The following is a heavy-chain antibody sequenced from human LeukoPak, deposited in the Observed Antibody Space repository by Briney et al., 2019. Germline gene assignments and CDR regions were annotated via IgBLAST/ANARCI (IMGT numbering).Heavy chain of an antibody. CDR2: IYYSGST. CDR1: GGSISSSSYY. J-gene: IGHJ3*02. D-gene: IGHD6-19*01. V-gene: IGHV4-39*02. CDR3: AKEEAVLAFDI. Sequence: SETLSLTCTVSGGSISSSSYYWGWIRQPPGKGLEWIGSIYYSGSTYYNPSLKSRVTISVDTSKNQFSLKLSSVTAADTAVYYCAKEEAVLAFDIWGQGTMVTVSS.